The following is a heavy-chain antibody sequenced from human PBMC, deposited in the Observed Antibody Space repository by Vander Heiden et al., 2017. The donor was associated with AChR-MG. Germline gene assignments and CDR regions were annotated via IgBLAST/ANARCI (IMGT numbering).Heavy chain of an antibody. CDR3: TRQMGSGSYSTRYYGMDV. J-gene: IGHJ6*02. D-gene: IGHD3-10*01. CDR1: GFTFSGSA. V-gene: IGHV3-73*01. Sequence: EVQLVESGGGLVQPGGSLNLSCAASGFTFSGSAMHGGRQASGKGLEWVGRIRSKANSYATAYAASVKGRFTISRDDSKNTAYLQMNSLKTEDTAVYYCTRQMGSGSYSTRYYGMDVWGQGTTVTVSS. CDR2: IRSKANSYAT.